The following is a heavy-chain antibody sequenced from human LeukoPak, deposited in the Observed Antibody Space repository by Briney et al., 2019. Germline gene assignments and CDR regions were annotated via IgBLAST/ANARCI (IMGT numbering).Heavy chain of an antibody. CDR1: GYTFTGYY. Sequence: ASVKVSCKASGYTFTGYYMHWVRQAPGQGLEWMGWINPNSGGTNYAQKFQGRVTMNRDTSISTAYMEMSRLRSDDTAVYYCARRAIGYCSSTSCYEVAFDIWGQGTMVTVSS. CDR3: ARRAIGYCSSTSCYEVAFDI. D-gene: IGHD2-2*01. V-gene: IGHV1-2*02. J-gene: IGHJ3*02. CDR2: INPNSGGT.